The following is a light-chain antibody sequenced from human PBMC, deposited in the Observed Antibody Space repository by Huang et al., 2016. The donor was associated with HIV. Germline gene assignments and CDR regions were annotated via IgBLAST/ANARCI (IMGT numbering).Light chain of an antibody. Sequence: DIQVTKSPSTLSSFVGDRVNITCRTSQRISTWLAWYQQRPGKAPNLLISKASNLETWVPPRFSGNGSGTEFTLTINGLQPDDLATYYCQHQWTFGQGTKVEIK. CDR1: QRISTW. V-gene: IGKV1-5*03. CDR3: QHQWT. J-gene: IGKJ1*01. CDR2: KAS.